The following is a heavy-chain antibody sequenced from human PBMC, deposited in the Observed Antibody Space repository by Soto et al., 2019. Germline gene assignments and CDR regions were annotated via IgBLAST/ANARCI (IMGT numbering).Heavy chain of an antibody. J-gene: IGHJ4*02. D-gene: IGHD5-18*01. V-gene: IGHV5-51*01. CDR2: IYPGDSDT. Sequence: PGETLKISYKASVYSFTTYWICWLRQMPGKGLEWMGIIYPGDSDTRYGPSFQGQVTISADKSISTAYLQWSSLKASDTAMYYCARQYNFDYWGQGTLVTVSS. CDR3: ARQYNFDY. CDR1: VYSFTTYW.